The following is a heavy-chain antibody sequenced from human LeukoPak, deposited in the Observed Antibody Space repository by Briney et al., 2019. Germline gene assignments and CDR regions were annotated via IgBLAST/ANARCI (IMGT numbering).Heavy chain of an antibody. CDR1: GYTFTGHY. Sequence: GASVKVSCKXSGYTFTGHYMHWVRQAPGQGLERMGWINPNSGGTDYAQKFQGRVTMTRDTSISTAYMELSRLRADDTAIYYCARDGHCSSTSCHDYWGQGTLVTVSS. J-gene: IGHJ4*02. D-gene: IGHD2-2*01. V-gene: IGHV1-2*02. CDR3: ARDGHCSSTSCHDY. CDR2: INPNSGGT.